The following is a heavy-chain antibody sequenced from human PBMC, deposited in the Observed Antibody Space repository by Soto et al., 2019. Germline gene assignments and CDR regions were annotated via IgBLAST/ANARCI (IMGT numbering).Heavy chain of an antibody. J-gene: IGHJ5*01. CDR2: IYHTGNT. CDR3: ARDEYKLLSSVSWFDS. V-gene: IGHV4-30-4*01. D-gene: IGHD2-2*01. CDR1: GGSISDDSY. Sequence: SETLSLTCTVSGGSISDDSYWSWIRQTPGKGLEWIGYIYHTGNTYYNPSLRSRVSISVDKSKSQFSLKLISVTAADTAVYFCARDEYKLLSSVSWFDSWGQGTMVTVYS.